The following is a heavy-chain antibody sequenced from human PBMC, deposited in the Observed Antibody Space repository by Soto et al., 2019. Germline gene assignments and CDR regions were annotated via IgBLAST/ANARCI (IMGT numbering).Heavy chain of an antibody. CDR2: IYYSGST. J-gene: IGHJ6*02. CDR3: ARMVRGVINLYYYGMDV. CDR1: GGSISSYY. V-gene: IGHV4-59*01. D-gene: IGHD3-10*01. Sequence: PSETLSLTCTVSGGSISSYYWSWIRQPPGKGLEWIGYIYYSGSTNYNPSLKSRVTISVDTSKNQFSLKLSSVTAADTAVYYCARMVRGVINLYYYGMDVWGQGTTVTVSS.